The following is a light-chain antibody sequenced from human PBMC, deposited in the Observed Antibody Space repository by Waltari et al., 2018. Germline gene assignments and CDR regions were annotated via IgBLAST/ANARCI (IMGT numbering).Light chain of an antibody. CDR1: SSDVGGYNY. V-gene: IGLV2-14*01. CDR2: DVS. J-gene: IGLJ3*02. Sequence: QSALTQPASVSGSPGQSITISCTGTSSDVGGYNYVSWYQQHPGKAPKLMIYDVSNRPSGVSNRVSGSKSANTASLTISGLQAEDEADYYCSSYTSSRTRVFGGGTKLTVL. CDR3: SSYTSSRTRV.